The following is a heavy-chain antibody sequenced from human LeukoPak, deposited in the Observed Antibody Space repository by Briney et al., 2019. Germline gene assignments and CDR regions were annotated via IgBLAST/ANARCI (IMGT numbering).Heavy chain of an antibody. J-gene: IGHJ4*02. V-gene: IGHV3-23*01. D-gene: IGHD3-16*01. CDR1: GFTFSSYY. CDR3: AKGEAWGEAHGLVDY. Sequence: PGGSLRLSCAASGFTFSSYYMSWVRQAPGKGLEWISSISGTGVSTYSADSVKGRFTISRDNSKNTLYLQMNSLRAEDTALYYCAKGEAWGEAHGLVDYWGQGTLVTVSP. CDR2: ISGTGVST.